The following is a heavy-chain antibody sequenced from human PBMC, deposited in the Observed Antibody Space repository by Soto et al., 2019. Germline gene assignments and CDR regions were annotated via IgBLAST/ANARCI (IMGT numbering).Heavy chain of an antibody. J-gene: IGHJ4*02. CDR2: INESGST. Sequence: QVQLQQWGAGLVKPSETLSLSCAVYGQSFSGHSWAWIRQPPGKGLEWIGEINESGSTYYNPSLKSRLTRSTVTSKNQFSLKRGSVSAADTAAYFCARGSGIVALPSELEDVNYDYWGQGTLVNVSS. CDR3: ARGSGIVALPSELEDVNYDY. V-gene: IGHV4-34*01. D-gene: IGHD1-1*01. CDR1: GQSFSGHS.